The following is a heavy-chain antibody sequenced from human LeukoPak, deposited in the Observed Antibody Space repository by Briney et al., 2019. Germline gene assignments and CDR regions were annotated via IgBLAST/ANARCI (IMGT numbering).Heavy chain of an antibody. D-gene: IGHD6-13*01. CDR2: IYYSGST. Sequence: SETLSLTCTVSGGSISSYYWSWIRQPPGKGLEWIGYIYYSGSTNYNPSLKSRVTISVDTSKNQFSLKLSSVTAADTAVYYCARLWSSWYGIQNNWFDPWGQGTLVTVSS. V-gene: IGHV4-59*08. CDR3: ARLWSSWYGIQNNWFDP. J-gene: IGHJ5*02. CDR1: GGSISSYY.